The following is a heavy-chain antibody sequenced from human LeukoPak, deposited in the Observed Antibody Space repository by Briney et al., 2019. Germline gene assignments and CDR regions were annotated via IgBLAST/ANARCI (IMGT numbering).Heavy chain of an antibody. D-gene: IGHD3-9*01. CDR3: ARGEEFDWLLPPTLDY. J-gene: IGHJ4*02. V-gene: IGHV1-46*01. CDR2: INPSGGST. Sequence: GASVKVSCKASGYTFTSYYMHWVRQAPGQGLEWRGIINPSGGSTSYAQKFQGRVTMTRDTSTSTVYMELSSLRSADTAVYYCARGEEFDWLLPPTLDYWGQGTLVTVSS. CDR1: GYTFTSYY.